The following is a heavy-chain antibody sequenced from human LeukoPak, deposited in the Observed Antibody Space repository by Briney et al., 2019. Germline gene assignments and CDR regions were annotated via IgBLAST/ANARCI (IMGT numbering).Heavy chain of an antibody. D-gene: IGHD6-13*01. J-gene: IGHJ5*02. Sequence: PGRSLRLSCAASGFTFSSYGMHWVRQAPGNGLEWVAVISYDGSNKYYADSVKGRFTISRDNSKNTLYLQMNSLRAEDTAVYYCAKDLRWQQLVPWFDPWGQGTLVTVSS. CDR3: AKDLRWQQLVPWFDP. CDR2: ISYDGSNK. CDR1: GFTFSSYG. V-gene: IGHV3-30*18.